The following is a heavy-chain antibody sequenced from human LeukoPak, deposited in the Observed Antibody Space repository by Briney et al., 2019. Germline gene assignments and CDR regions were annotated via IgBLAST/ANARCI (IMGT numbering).Heavy chain of an antibody. V-gene: IGHV3-23*01. CDR1: GFTFSSYA. D-gene: IGHD4-17*01. CDR2: ISGSGDST. J-gene: IGHJ4*02. CDR3: AKVQERGDYWANYFDY. Sequence: GGSLRLSCAASGFTFSSYAMTWVRQAPGKRLEWVSVISGSGDSTYYADSVKGRFTISRDNSKNTLYLQMNSLRAEDTATYYCAKVQERGDYWANYFDYWGQGTLVTVSS.